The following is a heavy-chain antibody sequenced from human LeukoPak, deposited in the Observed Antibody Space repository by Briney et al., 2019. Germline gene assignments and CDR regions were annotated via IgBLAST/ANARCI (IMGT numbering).Heavy chain of an antibody. CDR1: GFTFSSYA. V-gene: IGHV3-30-3*01. J-gene: IGHJ3*02. CDR2: ISYDGSNK. Sequence: SGGSLRLSCAVSGFTFSSYAMHWVRQAPGKGLEWVAVISYDGSNKYYADSVKGRFTISRDNSKNTLYLQMNSLRAEDTAVYYCARGPSYYDSSGYSPGAFDIWGQGTMVTVSS. D-gene: IGHD3-22*01. CDR3: ARGPSYYDSSGYSPGAFDI.